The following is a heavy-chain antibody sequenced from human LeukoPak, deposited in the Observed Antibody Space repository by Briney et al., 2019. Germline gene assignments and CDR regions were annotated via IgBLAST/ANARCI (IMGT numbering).Heavy chain of an antibody. D-gene: IGHD1-1*01. V-gene: IGHV3-73*01. CDR1: GFTFSGSA. Sequence: PGGSLRLSCAASGFTFSGSAMHWVRQASGKGLEWVGRIRSKANSYATAYAASVKGRFTISRDDSKNTLYLQMNSLTAEDTAVYYCVTQGNWTWGQGTLVTVSS. CDR3: VTQGNWT. CDR2: IRSKANSYAT. J-gene: IGHJ4*02.